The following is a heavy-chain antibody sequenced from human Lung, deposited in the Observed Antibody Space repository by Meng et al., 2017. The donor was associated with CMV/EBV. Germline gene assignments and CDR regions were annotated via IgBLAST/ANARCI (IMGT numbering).Heavy chain of an antibody. V-gene: IGHV3-21*04. D-gene: IGHD3-10*01. CDR2: ITSRSSNT. Sequence: SCVASGFTFSGYSMNWVRQTPGKGLEWVSSITSRSSNTYYSDSVKGRFTISRDNAKNSLYLQMNSLRAEDTAVYYCAKRLGGLLSSDADLGYWGQGTLVTVSS. CDR3: AKRLGGLLSSDADLGY. J-gene: IGHJ4*02. CDR1: GFTFSGYS.